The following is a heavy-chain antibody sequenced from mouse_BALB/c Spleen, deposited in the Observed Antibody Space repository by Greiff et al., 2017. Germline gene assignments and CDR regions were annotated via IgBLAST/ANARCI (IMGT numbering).Heavy chain of an antibody. CDR3: ARYRAYYRYDYAMDY. CDR1: GDSITSGY. Sequence: EVKLMESGPSLVKPSQTLSLTCSVTGDSITSGYWNWIRKFPGNKLEYMGYISYSGSTYYNPSLKSRISITRDTSKNQYYLQLNSVTTEDTATYYCARYRAYYRYDYAMDYWGQGTSVTVSS. CDR2: ISYSGST. V-gene: IGHV3-8*02. D-gene: IGHD2-14*01. J-gene: IGHJ4*01.